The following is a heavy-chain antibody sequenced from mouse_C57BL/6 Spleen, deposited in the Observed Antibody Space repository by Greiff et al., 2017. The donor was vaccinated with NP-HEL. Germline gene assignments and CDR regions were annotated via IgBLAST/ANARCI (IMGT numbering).Heavy chain of an antibody. J-gene: IGHJ4*01. Sequence: VQLQQSGAELARPGASVKLSCKASGYTFTSYGISWVKQRTGQGLEWIGEIYPRSGNTYYNEKFKGKATLTADKSSSTAYMELRSLTSEDSAVYFCAYSKGYYYAMDYWGQGTSVTVSS. D-gene: IGHD2-5*01. CDR3: AYSKGYYYAMDY. V-gene: IGHV1-81*01. CDR1: GYTFTSYG. CDR2: IYPRSGNT.